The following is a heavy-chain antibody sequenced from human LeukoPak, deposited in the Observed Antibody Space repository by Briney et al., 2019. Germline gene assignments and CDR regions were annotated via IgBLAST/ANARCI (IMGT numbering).Heavy chain of an antibody. J-gene: IGHJ4*02. CDR1: GFTFSSYA. CDR2: ISGSGGST. Sequence: PGGSLRLSCAASGFTFSSYAMSWVRQAPGKVLEWVSAISGSGGSTYYADSVKGRFTISRDNSKNTLYLQMNSLRAEDTAVYYCAKGRPYDILTGFDYWAREPWSPSPQ. V-gene: IGHV3-23*01. CDR3: AKGRPYDILTGFDY. D-gene: IGHD3-9*01.